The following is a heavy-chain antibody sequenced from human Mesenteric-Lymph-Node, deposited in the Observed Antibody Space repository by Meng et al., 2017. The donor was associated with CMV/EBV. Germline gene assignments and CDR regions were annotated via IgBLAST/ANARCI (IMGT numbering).Heavy chain of an antibody. CDR2: ISWDGGST. CDR1: GFTFDDYT. Sequence: LKISCAASGFTFDDYTMHWVRQAPGKGLEWVSLISWDGGSTYYADSVKGRFTVSRDNSKNSLYLQMNSLRTEDTALYYCAKGGFLEWSPPYYYGMDVWGQGTTVTVSS. J-gene: IGHJ6*02. D-gene: IGHD3-3*01. CDR3: AKGGFLEWSPPYYYGMDV. V-gene: IGHV3-43*01.